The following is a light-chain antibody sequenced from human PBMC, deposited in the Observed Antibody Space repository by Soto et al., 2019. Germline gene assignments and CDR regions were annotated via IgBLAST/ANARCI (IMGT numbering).Light chain of an antibody. CDR3: QQYNSYPYT. CDR1: QGIAGR. CDR2: AAS. J-gene: IGKJ2*01. V-gene: IGKV1D-16*01. Sequence: DIQMTQSPSSMSASLGDRVTITRRASQGIAGRVAWYQQKPGKAPKLLYAASSLQSGVPLRFSGSGSGTEFTLTISSLQPDDFATYYCQQYNSYPYTFGQGTKVDIK.